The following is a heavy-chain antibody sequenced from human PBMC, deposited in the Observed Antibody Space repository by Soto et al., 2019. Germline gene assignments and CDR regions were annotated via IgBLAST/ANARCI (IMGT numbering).Heavy chain of an antibody. CDR2: ISSSSSYI. Sequence: GGSLRLSCAASGFTFSSYSMNWVRQAPGKGLEWVSSISSSSSYIYYAGSVKGRFTISRDNAKNSLYLQMNSLGAEDTAVYYCARDIRPGSLTHWGQGTLVTVSS. CDR1: GFTFSSYS. D-gene: IGHD6-6*01. V-gene: IGHV3-21*01. CDR3: ARDIRPGSLTH. J-gene: IGHJ4*02.